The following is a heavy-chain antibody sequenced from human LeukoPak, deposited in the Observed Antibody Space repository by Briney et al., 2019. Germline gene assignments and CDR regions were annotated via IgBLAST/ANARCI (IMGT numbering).Heavy chain of an antibody. Sequence: PGGSLRLSCAASGFTFSRYWMSRVRQAPGKGLEWLANIKEDGSEKYYVDSVKGRFTISRDNAKNSLYLQMNSLRAEDTSVYYCASGSREWWGQGTLVTVSS. V-gene: IGHV3-7*01. CDR3: ASGSREW. CDR1: GFTFSRYW. J-gene: IGHJ4*02. CDR2: IKEDGSEK. D-gene: IGHD3-10*01.